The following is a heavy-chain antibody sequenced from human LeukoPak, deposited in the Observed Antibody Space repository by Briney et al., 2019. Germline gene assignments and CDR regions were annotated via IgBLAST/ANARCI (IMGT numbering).Heavy chain of an antibody. V-gene: IGHV3-23*01. Sequence: GGSLRLSCAASGFSFSNYAMRWVRQAPGKGLECVSGISGSGDSTYYADSVKGRFTISRDNSKNTLYLQMNSLRAEDTAVYYCARRSGIAVAGAFDYWGQGTLVTVSS. CDR1: GFSFSNYA. CDR3: ARRSGIAVAGAFDY. J-gene: IGHJ4*02. D-gene: IGHD6-19*01. CDR2: ISGSGDST.